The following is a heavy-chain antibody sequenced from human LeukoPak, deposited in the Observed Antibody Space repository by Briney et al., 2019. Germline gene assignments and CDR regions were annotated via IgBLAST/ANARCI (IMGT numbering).Heavy chain of an antibody. CDR3: ARTYYDILTGYYSFDY. D-gene: IGHD3-9*01. CDR2: IYYSGST. Sequence: SETLSLTCTVSGGSISSYYWSWIRQPPGKGLEWIGYIYYSGSTNYNPSLKSRVTISVDTSKNQFSLKLSSVTAADTAEYYCARTYYDILTGYYSFDYWGQGTLVTVSS. CDR1: GGSISSYY. J-gene: IGHJ4*02. V-gene: IGHV4-59*01.